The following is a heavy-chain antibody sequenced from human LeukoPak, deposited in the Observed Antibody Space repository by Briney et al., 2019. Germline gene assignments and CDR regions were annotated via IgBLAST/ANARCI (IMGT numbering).Heavy chain of an antibody. CDR1: GGSISSGNYY. CDR3: AREPLSAGHAFDI. Sequence: PSQTLSLTCSASGGSISSGNYYWSSIRQPAGKGLEWIGRIYISGSTNYNPSLESRVTTSVDASENQFYLKVNSVTAADTAVYYCAREPLSAGHAFDIWGQGTMVTVSS. J-gene: IGHJ3*02. D-gene: IGHD2/OR15-2a*01. CDR2: IYISGST. V-gene: IGHV4-61*02.